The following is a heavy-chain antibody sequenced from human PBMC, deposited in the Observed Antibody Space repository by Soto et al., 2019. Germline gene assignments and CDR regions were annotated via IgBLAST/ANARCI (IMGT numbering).Heavy chain of an antibody. V-gene: IGHV3-23*01. CDR2: LRSTGERT. CDR1: GFNFSRYG. D-gene: IGHD6-25*01. Sequence: PGGSLRLSCAASGFNFSRYGMGWVRQAPGKGLEWVSGLRSTGERTHYADSVEGRFTISRDNSKNMLFLQMNSLRGEDTAIYYCAKEAAAYYYYLDVWGKGTTVTVSS. CDR3: AKEAAAYYYYLDV. J-gene: IGHJ6*03.